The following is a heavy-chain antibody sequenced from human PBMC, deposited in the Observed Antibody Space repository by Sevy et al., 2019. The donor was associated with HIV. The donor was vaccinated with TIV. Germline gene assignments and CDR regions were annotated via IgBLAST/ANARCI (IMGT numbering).Heavy chain of an antibody. CDR2: ISGSGGRT. CDR3: AKAVYACQVVVTNGFDY. Sequence: GQSLKISCAASGFTFGTYAMSWVRQAPGKGLEWVSTISGSGGRTYYADSVKGRFTISRDNSKNTLYLQMNSLRAEDTAIYYCAKAVYACQVVVTNGFDYWGQGTQVTVSS. V-gene: IGHV3-23*01. J-gene: IGHJ4*02. D-gene: IGHD3-22*01. CDR1: GFTFGTYA.